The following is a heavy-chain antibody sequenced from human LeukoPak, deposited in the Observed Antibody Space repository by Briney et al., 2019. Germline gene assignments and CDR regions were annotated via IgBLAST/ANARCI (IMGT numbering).Heavy chain of an antibody. CDR2: MNPNIGKT. V-gene: IGHV1-8*01. CDR1: GYSFTSYD. D-gene: IGHD2-2*01. CDR3: ARSSRARYDAFDI. Sequence: ASVKVSCKASGYSFTSYDIAWVRQAPGQGLEWMGWMNPNIGKTDYAQKLQGRVTMTRNTSITTAYMDLSSLRSEDTAVYYCARSSRARYDAFDIWGQGTMVTVSS. J-gene: IGHJ3*02.